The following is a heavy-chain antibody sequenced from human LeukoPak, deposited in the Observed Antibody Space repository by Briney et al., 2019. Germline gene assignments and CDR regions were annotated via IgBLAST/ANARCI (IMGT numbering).Heavy chain of an antibody. CDR3: AKRYPYSSSGELGSGDAFDI. J-gene: IGHJ3*02. CDR2: ISGSGGST. Sequence: GGSLRLSCAASGFTFRSYAMSWVRQAPGKGLEWVSAISGSGGSTYYADSVKGRFTISRDNSKNTLYLQMNSLRAEDTAVYYCAKRYPYSSSGELGSGDAFDIWGQGTMVTVSS. D-gene: IGHD6-13*01. V-gene: IGHV3-23*01. CDR1: GFTFRSYA.